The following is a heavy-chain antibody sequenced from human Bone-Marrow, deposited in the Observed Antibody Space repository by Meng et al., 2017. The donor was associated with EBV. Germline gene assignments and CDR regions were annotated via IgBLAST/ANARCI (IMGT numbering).Heavy chain of an antibody. Sequence: AQLQESGPGLVKPSQPLSLTRAVSGYSISSSNWWGWIRQPPGKGLEWIGYIYYSGSIYYNPSLKSRVTISVDTSKNQFSLKLSSVTAADTAVYYCAREQVGATRPFDYWGQGTLVTVSS. CDR3: AREQVGATRPFDY. J-gene: IGHJ4*02. CDR1: GYSISSSNW. CDR2: IYYSGSI. V-gene: IGHV4-28*02. D-gene: IGHD1-26*01.